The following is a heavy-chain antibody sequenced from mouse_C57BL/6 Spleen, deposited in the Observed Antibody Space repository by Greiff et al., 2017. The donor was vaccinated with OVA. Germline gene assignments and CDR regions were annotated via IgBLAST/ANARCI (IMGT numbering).Heavy chain of an antibody. Sequence: QVQLKQPGAELVRPGTSVKLSCKASGYTFTSYWMHWVKQRPGQGLEWIGVIDPSDSYTNYNQKFKGKATLTVDTSSSTAYMQLSSLTSEDSAVYYCARRTVVARSYWYFDVWGTGTTVTVSS. J-gene: IGHJ1*03. CDR1: GYTFTSYW. CDR2: IDPSDSYT. V-gene: IGHV1-59*01. CDR3: ARRTVVARSYWYFDV. D-gene: IGHD1-1*01.